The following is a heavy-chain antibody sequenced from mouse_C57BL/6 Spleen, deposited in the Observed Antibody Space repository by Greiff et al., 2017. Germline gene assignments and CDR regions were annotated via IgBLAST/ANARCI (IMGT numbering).Heavy chain of an antibody. CDR3: ARGSFDYVPYFDY. J-gene: IGHJ2*01. CDR2: ISYSGST. V-gene: IGHV3-1*01. CDR1: GYSITSGYD. Sequence: EVQLQQSGPGMVKPSQSLSLTCTVTGYSITSGYDWHWIRHFPGNKLEWMGYISYSGSTNYNPSLKSRISITHDTSKNHFFLKLNSVTTEDTATYYCARGSFDYVPYFDYWGQGTTLTVSS. D-gene: IGHD2-4*01.